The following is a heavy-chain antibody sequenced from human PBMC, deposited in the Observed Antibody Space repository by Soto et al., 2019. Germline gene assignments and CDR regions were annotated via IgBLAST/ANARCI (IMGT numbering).Heavy chain of an antibody. CDR3: ATAYCGGYCYVYYYGMDV. J-gene: IGHJ6*02. D-gene: IGHD2-21*02. Sequence: PGESLKISCKGSGYSFTSYWIGWVRQMPGKGLEWMGIIYPGDSDTRYSPSFQGQVTISADKSISTAYLQWSSLKASDTAMYYCATAYCGGYCYVYYYGMDVWGQGTTVTVSS. V-gene: IGHV5-51*01. CDR1: GYSFTSYW. CDR2: IYPGDSDT.